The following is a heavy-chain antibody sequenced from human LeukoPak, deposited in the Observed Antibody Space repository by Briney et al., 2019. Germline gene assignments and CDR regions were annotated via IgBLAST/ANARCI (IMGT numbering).Heavy chain of an antibody. J-gene: IGHJ4*02. V-gene: IGHV3-21*01. CDR1: GFTFSSYS. D-gene: IGHD6-13*01. CDR2: ISSSSSYI. CDR3: ASPSIAAAGLFDY. Sequence: GGSLRLSCAASGFTFSSYSMNWVRQAPGKGLEWVSSISSSSSYIYCADSVRGRFTISRDNAKNSLYLQMNSLRAEDTAVYYCASPSIAAAGLFDYWGQGTLVTVSS.